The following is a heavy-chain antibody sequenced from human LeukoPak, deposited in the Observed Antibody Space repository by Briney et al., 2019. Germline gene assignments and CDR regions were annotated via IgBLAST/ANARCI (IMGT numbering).Heavy chain of an antibody. Sequence: PGGSLRLSCAASGFTFSSYAMSWVRQAPGKGLEWVSAISGSGGSTYYADSVKGRFTISRDNSKNTLYLQMNSLRAEDTAVYYCAIKGGYYDLWSGYLDYWGQGTLVTVSS. J-gene: IGHJ4*02. V-gene: IGHV3-23*01. D-gene: IGHD3-3*01. CDR3: AIKGGYYDLWSGYLDY. CDR1: GFTFSSYA. CDR2: ISGSGGST.